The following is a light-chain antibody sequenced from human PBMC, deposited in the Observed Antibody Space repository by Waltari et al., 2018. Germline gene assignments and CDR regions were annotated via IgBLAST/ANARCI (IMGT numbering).Light chain of an antibody. CDR3: QQFSGILWT. Sequence: DIQMTQSPSSLSASVGDRVTITCRASQDIRNALAWYQQKPGKAPKLLLYAASRLESGVPSRFSGSGSGTDYTLTITGPQPEDSATYYCQQFSGILWTFGQGTKVEIK. V-gene: IGKV1-NL1*01. J-gene: IGKJ1*01. CDR2: AAS. CDR1: QDIRNA.